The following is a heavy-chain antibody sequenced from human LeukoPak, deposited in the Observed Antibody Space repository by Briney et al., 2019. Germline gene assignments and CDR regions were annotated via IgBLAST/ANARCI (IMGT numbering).Heavy chain of an antibody. V-gene: IGHV4-59*01. CDR1: GGSISGYH. Sequence: SETLSLTCNVSGGSISGYHWSWIRQPPGKGLEWLGYIYYSGSSNYNPSLKSRVTMSADTSKNQFSLKLSSVTAADTAVYYCAREGAARNFDYWGQGILVTVSS. CDR2: IYYSGSS. D-gene: IGHD6-6*01. CDR3: AREGAARNFDY. J-gene: IGHJ4*02.